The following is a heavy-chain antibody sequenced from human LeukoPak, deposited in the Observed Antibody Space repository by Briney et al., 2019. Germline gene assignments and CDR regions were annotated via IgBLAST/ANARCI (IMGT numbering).Heavy chain of an antibody. J-gene: IGHJ5*02. CDR2: IYYSGIT. CDR3: ARERRDILTERWWGLS. Sequence: GSLRLSCAASGFTFSSYSMNWVRQAPGKGLEWVGSIYYSGITYYNPSLKSRVTISVDTSKNQVSLKLSSVTAADTAVYYCARERRDILTERWWGLSWGQGTLVTVSS. CDR1: GFTFSSYS. V-gene: IGHV4-39*07. D-gene: IGHD3-9*01.